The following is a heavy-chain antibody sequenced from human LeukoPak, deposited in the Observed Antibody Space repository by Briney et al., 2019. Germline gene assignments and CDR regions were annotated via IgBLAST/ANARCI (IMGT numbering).Heavy chain of an antibody. CDR3: ARLTTMTTTGGPFDY. CDR1: GFTSSSYE. D-gene: IGHD4-17*01. Sequence: GGSLRLSCAASGFTSSSYEMNWVRQAPGKGREWVSYITSSGNTIYYADSVKGRFTISRDNAKNSLYLQMNSLKDEDTAVYYCARLTTMTTTGGPFDYWGQGTLVTVSS. J-gene: IGHJ4*02. V-gene: IGHV3-48*03. CDR2: ITSSGNTI.